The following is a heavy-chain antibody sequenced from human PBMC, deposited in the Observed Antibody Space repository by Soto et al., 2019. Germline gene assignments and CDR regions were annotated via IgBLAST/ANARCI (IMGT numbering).Heavy chain of an antibody. CDR1: GFTFSSYG. CDR3: AKDVASWDDFCSGYANYYYYYMDV. D-gene: IGHD3-3*01. Sequence: QVQLVESGGGVVQPGRSLRLSCAASGFTFSSYGMHWVRQAPGRGLEWVAVISYDGSNKDYADSVKGRFTISRDNSKNTLYLQMNSLRAEDTAVYYCAKDVASWDDFCSGYANYYYYYMDVWGKGTTVTVAS. V-gene: IGHV3-30*18. J-gene: IGHJ6*03. CDR2: ISYDGSNK.